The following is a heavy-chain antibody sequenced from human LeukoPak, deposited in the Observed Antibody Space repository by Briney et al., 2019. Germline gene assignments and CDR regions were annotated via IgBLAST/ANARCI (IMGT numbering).Heavy chain of an antibody. CDR2: INSKSGGT. CDR3: AREDLEWSQGDY. D-gene: IGHD3-3*01. Sequence: ASVKVSCKASGYTFTGYYMHWVRQAPGQGLEWMGRINSKSGGTKYAQKFQGRVTMTRDASISTAYMELSRLRSDDTAVYYCAREDLEWSQGDYWGQGTLVTVSA. J-gene: IGHJ4*02. V-gene: IGHV1-2*06. CDR1: GYTFTGYY.